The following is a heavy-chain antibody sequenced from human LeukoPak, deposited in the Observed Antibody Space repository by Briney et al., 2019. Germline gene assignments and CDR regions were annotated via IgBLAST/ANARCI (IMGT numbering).Heavy chain of an antibody. CDR3: ARDRVVVGATNSYSGMDV. Sequence: SESLSLTCTVSGGSISSYYRSWIRQPPGKGLEWIGYIYYSGDTKYNPSLKSGVTTSLETPKNHFLLKLISVTAADTAVFYYARDRVVVGATNSYSGMDVWGQEATVTVSS. J-gene: IGHJ6*02. V-gene: IGHV4-59*01. CDR1: GGSISSYY. CDR2: IYYSGDT. D-gene: IGHD2-15*01.